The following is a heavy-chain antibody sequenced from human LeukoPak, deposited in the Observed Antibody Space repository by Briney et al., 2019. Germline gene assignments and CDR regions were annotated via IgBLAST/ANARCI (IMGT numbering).Heavy chain of an antibody. D-gene: IGHD5-18*01. CDR2: IHSGGNT. J-gene: IGHJ4*02. CDR1: GFTFSSSY. V-gene: IGHV3-53*01. Sequence: GGSLRLSCAASGFTFSSSYLSWVRQAPGKGLDWVSTIHSGGNTYYADSVKGRFTISRDNSKNTLYLQMNSLRAEDTAVYYCARVAEYNYVYFDFWGQGTLVTVSS. CDR3: ARVAEYNYVYFDF.